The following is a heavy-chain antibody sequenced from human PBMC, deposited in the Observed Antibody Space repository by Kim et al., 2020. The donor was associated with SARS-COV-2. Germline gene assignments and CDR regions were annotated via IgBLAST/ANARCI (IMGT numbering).Heavy chain of an antibody. V-gene: IGHV3-21*06. D-gene: IGHD3-10*01. J-gene: IGHJ4*02. CDR3: ARGGGVTPATYLDY. Sequence: GGSLRLSCAASGFTLNSYNMNRVRHEAGKGLEWVSSISSRSSYIYYADSVKGRFTISRDNAKNSLYLQMNSLRAEDTAVYHCARGGGVTPATYLDYWGQGSLVTVSS. CDR1: GFTLNSYN. CDR2: ISSRSSYI.